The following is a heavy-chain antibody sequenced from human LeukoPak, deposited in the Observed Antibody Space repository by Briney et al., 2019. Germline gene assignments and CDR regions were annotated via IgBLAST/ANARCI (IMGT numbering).Heavy chain of an antibody. J-gene: IGHJ3*02. V-gene: IGHV3-21*01. CDR2: ISSSSSYI. CDR1: GFTFRSNS. CDR3: ARDRGALWYDTSGFALDI. D-gene: IGHD3-22*01. Sequence: GGSLRLSCAASGFTFRSNSMNWVRQAPGKGLEWVSSISSSSSYIFYADAVKGRFTISRDNAKKSLYLQMNSLRAEDTAVYYCARDRGALWYDTSGFALDIWGQGTMVTVSS.